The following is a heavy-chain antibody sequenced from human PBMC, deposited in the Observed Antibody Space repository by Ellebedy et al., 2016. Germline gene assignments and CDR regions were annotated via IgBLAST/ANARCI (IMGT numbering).Heavy chain of an antibody. CDR1: GGSISSSSYH. J-gene: IGHJ5*02. V-gene: IGHV4-39*07. CDR3: ARGRQQMLRRGPKNWFDP. D-gene: IGHD3-10*01. Sequence: SETLSLTCTVSGGSISSSSYHLGWIRQPPGTGLEWIGNIYYSGNTYYNPSLKSRVTISVDTSKNQFSLKLSSVTAADTAVYYCARGRQQMLRRGPKNWFDPWGQGTLVTVSS. CDR2: IYYSGNT.